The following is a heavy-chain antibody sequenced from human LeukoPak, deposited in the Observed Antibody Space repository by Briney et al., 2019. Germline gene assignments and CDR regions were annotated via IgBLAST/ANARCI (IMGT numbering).Heavy chain of an antibody. Sequence: ASVKVSCKASGYTFTSYGIAWVRQPPGQGLERMGWIMVYNGETKNAQKFQGKVTMTADTSTSTAYMELQSLESDDTAVYFCARERLALSDDAFNIWGRGTMVSVSS. CDR2: IMVYNGET. CDR1: GYTFTSYG. J-gene: IGHJ3*02. CDR3: ARERLALSDDAFNI. V-gene: IGHV1-18*01.